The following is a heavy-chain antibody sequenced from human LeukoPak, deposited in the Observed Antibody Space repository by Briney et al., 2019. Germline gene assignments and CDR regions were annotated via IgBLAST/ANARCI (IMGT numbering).Heavy chain of an antibody. V-gene: IGHV3-11*04. CDR1: GFTFSDYY. J-gene: IGHJ4*02. CDR3: ARDRYFGDIVVVVGY. D-gene: IGHD2-15*01. CDR2: ISSSGSTI. Sequence: GGSLRLSCAAAGFTFSDYYMSWIRQAPGKGLDWVSYISSSGSTIYYADSVKGRFTISRDNAKNSLYLQMNSLRAEDTAVYYCARDRYFGDIVVVVGYWGQGTLVTVSS.